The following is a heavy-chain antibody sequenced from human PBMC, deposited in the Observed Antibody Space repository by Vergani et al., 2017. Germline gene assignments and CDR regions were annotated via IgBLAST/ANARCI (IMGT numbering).Heavy chain of an antibody. V-gene: IGHV7-4-1*01. J-gene: IGHJ4*02. CDR3: ARAKRGRLAVGATDS. CDR2: INPTTGNP. Sequence: QEQLVHSGSELKKPGASVKVSCKASGYSFNNYAIHWVRQAPGQGLEWMGWINPTTGNPTYARAVTGRFVFSLDTSISTAYLQIGSLKAEDTAVYFCARAKRGRLAVGATDSWGQGTLLTVSS. D-gene: IGHD6-19*01. CDR1: GYSFNNYA.